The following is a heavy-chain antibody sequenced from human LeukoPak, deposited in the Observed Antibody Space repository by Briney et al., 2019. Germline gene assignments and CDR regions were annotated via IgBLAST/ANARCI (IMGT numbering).Heavy chain of an antibody. V-gene: IGHV4-34*01. CDR3: ASLGTYYYDSSGYSPGDY. CDR1: GGSFSGYY. CDR2: INHSGST. D-gene: IGHD3-22*01. J-gene: IGHJ4*02. Sequence: SETLSLTCAVYGGSFSGYYWSWIRQPPGKGLEWIGEINHSGSTNYNPSLKSRVTISVDTSKNQFSLKLSSVTAAVTAVYYCASLGTYYYDSSGYSPGDYWGQGTMVTVSS.